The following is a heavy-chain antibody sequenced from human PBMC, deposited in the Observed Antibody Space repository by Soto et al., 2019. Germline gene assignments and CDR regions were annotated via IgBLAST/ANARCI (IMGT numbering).Heavy chain of an antibody. Sequence: ASVKVSCKTSGYIFTSYYIHWVRQAPGQGLEWMGIINPSGGTTTYAQKFQGRVTMTRDTSTSTVYMELSSLRSEDTAAYYCARDSGSYYSLYYFDYWGQGTLVTVSS. CDR3: ARDSGSYYSLYYFDY. CDR2: INPSGGTT. CDR1: GYIFTSYY. D-gene: IGHD1-26*01. J-gene: IGHJ4*02. V-gene: IGHV1-46*01.